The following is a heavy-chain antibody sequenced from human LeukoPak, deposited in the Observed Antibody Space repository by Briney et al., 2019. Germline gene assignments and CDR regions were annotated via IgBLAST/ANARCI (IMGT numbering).Heavy chain of an antibody. V-gene: IGHV3-74*01. J-gene: IGHJ6*02. CDR3: ASDSPSNGLDV. CDR2: INSDGSIT. Sequence: GGSLGLSCAASGFSFSTYWMHWVRQIPGKEPVWVSRINSDGSITVYADSVKGRFTVSKDNAKNMLYLQMTSLRADDTATYYCASDSPSNGLDVWGQGTTVTVSS. CDR1: GFSFSTYW.